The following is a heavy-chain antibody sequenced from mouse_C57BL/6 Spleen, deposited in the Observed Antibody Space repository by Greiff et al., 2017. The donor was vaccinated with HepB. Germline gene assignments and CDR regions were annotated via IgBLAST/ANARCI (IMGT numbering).Heavy chain of an antibody. V-gene: IGHV1-18*01. CDR2: INPNNGGT. CDR3: ARKHYGSRGYYFDY. Sequence: EVQRVESGPELVKPGASVKIPCKASGYTFTDYNMDWVKQSHGKSLEWIGDINPNNGGTIYNQKFKGKATLTVDKSSSTAYMELRSLTSEDTAVYYCARKHYGSRGYYFDYWGQGTTLTVSS. CDR1: GYTFTDYN. D-gene: IGHD1-1*01. J-gene: IGHJ2*01.